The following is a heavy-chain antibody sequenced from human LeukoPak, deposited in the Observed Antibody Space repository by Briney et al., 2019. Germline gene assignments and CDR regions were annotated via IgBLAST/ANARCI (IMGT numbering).Heavy chain of an antibody. D-gene: IGHD4/OR15-4a*01. CDR1: GYTFTGHY. V-gene: IGHV1-2*02. CDR2: INPNSGDI. CDR3: ARPDGDSGADYGC. Sequence: ASVKVSCKASGYTFTGHYMHWVRQAPGRGPEWMGWINPNSGDINYAQKFQGRVTMTRDTSISTAYMEMSRLRSDDTAVYYCARPDGDSGADYGCWGQGTLVTVSS. J-gene: IGHJ4*02.